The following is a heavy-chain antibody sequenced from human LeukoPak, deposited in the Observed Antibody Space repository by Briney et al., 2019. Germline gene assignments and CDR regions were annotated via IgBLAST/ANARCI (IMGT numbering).Heavy chain of an antibody. D-gene: IGHD3-16*01. CDR1: GFTFSSSE. V-gene: IGHV3-48*03. J-gene: IGHJ4*02. CDR3: AKEDRRGRHFDY. Sequence: GGSLRLSCAASGFTFSSSEMSWVRQAPGQGLEWVSYIASSGSPIFYADSVKGRFTISRDNAKNSLYLQMNSLRAEDTALYYCAKEDRRGRHFDYWGQGTLVTVSS. CDR2: IASSGSPI.